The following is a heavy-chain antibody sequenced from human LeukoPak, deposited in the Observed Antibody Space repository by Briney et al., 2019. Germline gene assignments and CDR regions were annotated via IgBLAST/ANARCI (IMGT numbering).Heavy chain of an antibody. J-gene: IGHJ4*02. Sequence: PGGSLRLSCAASGFTFSSYSMNWVPQAPGKGVEWVSSISSSSSYIYYADSVKGRFTISRDNAKNSLYRQMNSLRPEDTAVFYWGKAGSSSWYPSFFDYWGQGTLVTVSS. D-gene: IGHD6-13*01. CDR3: GKAGSSSWYPSFFDY. V-gene: IGHV3-21*01. CDR2: ISSSSSYI. CDR1: GFTFSSYS.